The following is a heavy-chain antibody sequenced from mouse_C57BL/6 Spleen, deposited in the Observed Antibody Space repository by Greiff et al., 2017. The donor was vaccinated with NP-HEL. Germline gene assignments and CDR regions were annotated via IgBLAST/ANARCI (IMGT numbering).Heavy chain of an antibody. D-gene: IGHD6-2*01. CDR1: GYSITSGYY. CDR3: ATSESYDGYFDD. Sequence: EVQLQESGPGLVKPSQSLSLTCSVTGYSITSGYYWNWIRQFPGNKLEWMGYISYDGSNNYNPSLKNRISITRDTSKNQFFLKLNSVTTEDTATYYCATSESYDGYFDDWGQGTTLTVAS. V-gene: IGHV3-6*01. J-gene: IGHJ2*01. CDR2: ISYDGSN.